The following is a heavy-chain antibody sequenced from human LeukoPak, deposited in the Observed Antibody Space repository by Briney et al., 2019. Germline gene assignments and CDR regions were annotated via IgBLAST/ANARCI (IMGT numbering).Heavy chain of an antibody. Sequence: GGSLRLSCAAPGFTFSDYYMSWIRQAPGKGLEWVSYISSSGSTIYYADSVKGRFTISRDNAKNSLYLQMNSLRAEDTPVYYCAGVYSSSWYVYGMDVWGQGTTVTVSS. D-gene: IGHD6-13*01. J-gene: IGHJ6*02. V-gene: IGHV3-11*01. CDR1: GFTFSDYY. CDR3: AGVYSSSWYVYGMDV. CDR2: ISSSGSTI.